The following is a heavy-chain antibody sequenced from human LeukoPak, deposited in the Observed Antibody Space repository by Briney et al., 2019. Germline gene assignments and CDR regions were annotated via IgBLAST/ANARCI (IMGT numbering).Heavy chain of an antibody. D-gene: IGHD5-18*01. V-gene: IGHV5-51*01. CDR1: GYSFTNYW. CDR2: IYPRDSDT. J-gene: IGHJ4*02. CDR3: ARHLGYNYGNFDY. Sequence: GESLKISCKVSGYSFTNYWIGWVRQMPGEGLEWMGIIYPRDSDTRYSPSFQGQVTISADKSISTAYLQWSSLKASDTAMYYCARHLGYNYGNFDYWGQGTLVTVSS.